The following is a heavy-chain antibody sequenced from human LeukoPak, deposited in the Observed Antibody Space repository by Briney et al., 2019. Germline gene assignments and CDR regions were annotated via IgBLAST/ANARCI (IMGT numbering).Heavy chain of an antibody. CDR1: GFTFISYS. J-gene: IGHJ3*02. Sequence: GGSLRLSCGASGFTFISYSMNWVRQAPGKGLEWVSSISSSSSSYMYYADSVKGRFTISRDNAKNSLYLQMNSLRAEDTAVYYCARDDAFDIWGQGTMVTVSS. V-gene: IGHV3-21*01. CDR2: ISSSSSSYM. CDR3: ARDDAFDI.